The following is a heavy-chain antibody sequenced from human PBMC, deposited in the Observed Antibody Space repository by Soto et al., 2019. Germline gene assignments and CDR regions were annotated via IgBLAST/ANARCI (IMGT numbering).Heavy chain of an antibody. V-gene: IGHV1-8*02. D-gene: IGHD5-18*01. CDR3: ARVDTAIDYYYYYMDV. Sequence: ASVKVSCKASGGTFSSYAISWVRQAPGQGLEWMGGIIPIFGNTGYAQKFQGRVTMTRNTSISTAYMELSSLRSEDTAVYYCARVDTAIDYYYYYMDVWGKGTTVTVSS. CDR2: IIPIFGNT. J-gene: IGHJ6*03. CDR1: GGTFSSYA.